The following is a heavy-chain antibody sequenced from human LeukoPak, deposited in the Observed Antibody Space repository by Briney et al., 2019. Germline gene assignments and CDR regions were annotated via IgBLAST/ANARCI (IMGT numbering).Heavy chain of an antibody. J-gene: IGHJ3*01. Sequence: GESLKISCKVSGYSFTSYCIGWVRQMPGKGLEWMGIIYPGDSGPTYSPSFQGKVTISVDKSINTAYRQWSSLQASDTAMYYCGMSGDRVPLQDDVFDVWGQGTMVTVST. CDR2: IYPGDSGP. D-gene: IGHD1-26*01. V-gene: IGHV5-51*01. CDR3: GMSGDRVPLQDDVFDV. CDR1: GYSFTSYC.